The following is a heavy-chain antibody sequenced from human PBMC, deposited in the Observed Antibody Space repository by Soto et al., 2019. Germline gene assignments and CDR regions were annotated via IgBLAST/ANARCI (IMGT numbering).Heavy chain of an antibody. D-gene: IGHD4-17*01. CDR1: GGSISSGGYY. CDR3: ARDPGVTTYYYYYGMDV. V-gene: IGHV4-31*03. J-gene: IGHJ6*02. CDR2: IYYSGST. Sequence: SETLSLTCTVSGGSISSGGYYWSWIRQHPGKGLEWIGYIYYSGSTYYNPSPKSRVTISVDTSKNQFSLKLSSVTAADTAVYYCARDPGVTTYYYYYGMDVWSQGTTVTVS.